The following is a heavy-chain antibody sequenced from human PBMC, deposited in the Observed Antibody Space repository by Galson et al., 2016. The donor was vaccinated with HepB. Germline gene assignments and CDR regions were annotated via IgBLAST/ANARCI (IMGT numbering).Heavy chain of an antibody. CDR1: GYTFTSYG. CDR2: ISAYNHNT. D-gene: IGHD5-12*01. CDR3: ARVVAEENSCFDY. J-gene: IGHJ4*02. Sequence: SVKVSCKASGYTFTSYGISWVRQAPGQGLEWMGWISAYNHNTHYAQNLQDRVTLTTESSTSTAYMELRSLRSDDTAVYYCARVVAEENSCFDYWGQGTLVTVSS. V-gene: IGHV1-18*01.